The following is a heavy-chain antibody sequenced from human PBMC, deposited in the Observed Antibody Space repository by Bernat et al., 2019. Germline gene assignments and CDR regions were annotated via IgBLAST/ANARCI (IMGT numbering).Heavy chain of an antibody. Sequence: QVQLVESGGGVVQPGGSLRLSCAASGFTFSSYGMHWVRQAPGKGLEWVAFIRYDGSNKYYADSVKGRFTISRDNAKNSLYLQMNSLRAEDTAVYYCARDSSGWYGNYFDYWGQGTLVTVSS. V-gene: IGHV3-30*02. D-gene: IGHD6-19*01. J-gene: IGHJ4*02. CDR2: IRYDGSNK. CDR1: GFTFSSYG. CDR3: ARDSSGWYGNYFDY.